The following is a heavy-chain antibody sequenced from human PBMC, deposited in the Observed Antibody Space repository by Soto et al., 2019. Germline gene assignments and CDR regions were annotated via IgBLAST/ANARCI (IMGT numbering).Heavy chain of an antibody. CDR3: ARRGYSGYGPGGAVDY. V-gene: IGHV4-31*03. CDR2: IYYSGST. CDR1: GGSISSGGYY. Sequence: QVQLQESGPGLVKPSQTLSLTCTVSGGSISSGGYYWSWIRQHPGRGLEWIGYIYYSGSTYYNPSLKSRVTISVDTSKNQFSLKLSSVTAADTAVYYCARRGYSGYGPGGAVDYWGQGTLVTVSS. J-gene: IGHJ4*02. D-gene: IGHD5-12*01.